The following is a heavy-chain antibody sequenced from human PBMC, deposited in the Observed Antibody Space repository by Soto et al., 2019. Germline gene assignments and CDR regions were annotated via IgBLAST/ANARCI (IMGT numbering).Heavy chain of an antibody. CDR1: GFTFSSYS. D-gene: IGHD3-10*01. CDR3: AKKVNSGPGSQYFDY. J-gene: IGHJ4*02. Sequence: GGSLRLSCAASGFTFSSYSMSWVLQAPGKGPEWVSGFRTGGDDGTTYYADSVKGRFTISRDNSKNTLFLQMNSLRAEDTAIYYCAKKVNSGPGSQYFDYWGQGTLVTVSS. CDR2: FRTGGDDGTT. V-gene: IGHV3-23*01.